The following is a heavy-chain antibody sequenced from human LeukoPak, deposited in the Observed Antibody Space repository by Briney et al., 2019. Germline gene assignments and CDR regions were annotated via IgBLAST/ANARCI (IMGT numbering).Heavy chain of an antibody. D-gene: IGHD4-11*01. CDR1: GYTFTSYA. Sequence: ASAKVSCKASGYTFTSYAMNWVRQAPGQGLEWMGWISAYNGNTNYAQKLQGRVTMTTDTSRSTAYMELRSLRSDDTAVYYCARGTTVTTHYYYYYGMDVWGQGTTVTVSS. CDR2: ISAYNGNT. V-gene: IGHV1-18*01. J-gene: IGHJ6*02. CDR3: ARGTTVTTHYYYYYGMDV.